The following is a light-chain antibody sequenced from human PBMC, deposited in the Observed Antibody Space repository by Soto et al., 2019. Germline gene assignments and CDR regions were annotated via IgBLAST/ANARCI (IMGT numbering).Light chain of an antibody. J-gene: IGKJ5*01. CDR2: GAS. CDR3: QQYHWAPDT. Sequence: EIELTQSPGTLSLSPGERATLSCRASQIVGGDTLAWFQQRPGQAPRLVIYGASNRAAGIPDRFSGSGSGTDFTLTVSRLEPEDFAMYYCQQYHWAPDTLGQGTRLEIK. CDR1: QIVGGDT. V-gene: IGKV3-20*01.